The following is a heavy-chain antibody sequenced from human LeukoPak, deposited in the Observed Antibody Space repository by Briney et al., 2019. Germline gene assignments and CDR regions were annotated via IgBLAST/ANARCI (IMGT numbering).Heavy chain of an antibody. CDR1: GGSISSGGYS. CDR3: ARGLAYYGIDY. CDR2: IYHSGST. V-gene: IGHV4-30-2*01. J-gene: IGHJ4*02. D-gene: IGHD3-10*01. Sequence: SETLSLTCAVSGGSISSGGYSWSWIRQPPGKGLEWIGYIYHSGSTYYNPSLKSRVTISVDRSKNQFSLKLSSVTAADTAAYYCARGLAYYGIDYWGQGTLVTVSS.